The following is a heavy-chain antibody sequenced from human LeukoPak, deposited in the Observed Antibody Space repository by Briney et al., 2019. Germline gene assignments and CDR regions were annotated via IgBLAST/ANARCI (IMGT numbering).Heavy chain of an antibody. V-gene: IGHV3-23*03. CDR2: IFTDGSGT. CDR1: GFIFGSYG. CDR3: ARATLDN. J-gene: IGHJ4*02. Sequence: KPGGSLRLSCAASGFIFGSYGMNWVRQAPGKGLEWVSGIFTDGSGTYYADSVKGRFTISRDNSKNTLYLQMDSLRVDDTAVYYCARATLDNWGQGTLVTVSS.